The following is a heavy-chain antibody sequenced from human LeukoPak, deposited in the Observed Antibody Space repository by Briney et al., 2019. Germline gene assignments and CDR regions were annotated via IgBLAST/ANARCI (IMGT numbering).Heavy chain of an antibody. D-gene: IGHD4/OR15-4a*01. CDR3: ARATWYGGNPSGAFDI. V-gene: IGHV1-46*01. J-gene: IGHJ3*02. CDR2: INPSGGST. Sequence: ASVKVSCKASGYTFTNYHLHWVRQAPGQGLEWMGIINPSGGSTSYAQKFQDRVTMTRDPSTSTVYMELNSLRSEDTAVYYCARATWYGGNPSGAFDIWGQGTMVTVSS. CDR1: GYTFTNYH.